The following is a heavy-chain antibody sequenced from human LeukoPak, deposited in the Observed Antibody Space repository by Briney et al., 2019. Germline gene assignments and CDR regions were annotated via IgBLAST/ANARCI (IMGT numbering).Heavy chain of an antibody. CDR3: ARTVGYYDFWSGAQNPYYFDY. CDR2: IYSGGST. D-gene: IGHD3-3*01. Sequence: GGSLRLSCAASGFTVSSNYMSWVRQAPGKGLEWVSVIYSGGSTYYADSVKGRFTISRDNSKNTLYLQMNSLRAEDTAVYYCARTVGYYDFWSGAQNPYYFDYWGQGTLVTVSS. CDR1: GFTVSSNY. J-gene: IGHJ4*02. V-gene: IGHV3-53*01.